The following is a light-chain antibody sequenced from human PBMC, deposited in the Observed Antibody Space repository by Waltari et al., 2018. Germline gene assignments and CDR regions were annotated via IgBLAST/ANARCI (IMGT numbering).Light chain of an antibody. Sequence: DIVMTQSPDSLAVSLGERATINCKSSQSVLYSSNNKNYLAWYQQRPGQPPKLLIYWAATRESGVPERFSGSGSGTDVTRTISSLLAEDVAVYYCQQYYAIPRTFGQGTKVEIK. CDR2: WAA. V-gene: IGKV4-1*01. CDR1: QSVLYSSNNKNY. J-gene: IGKJ1*01. CDR3: QQYYAIPRT.